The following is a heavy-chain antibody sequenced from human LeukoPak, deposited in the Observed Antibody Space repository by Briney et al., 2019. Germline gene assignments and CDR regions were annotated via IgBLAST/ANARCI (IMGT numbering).Heavy chain of an antibody. CDR3: ARDSYPPPGDYYYYYMDV. J-gene: IGHJ6*03. CDR1: GGSISSYY. V-gene: IGHV4-4*07. D-gene: IGHD1-14*01. Sequence: SETLSLTCTVSGGSISSYYWSWIRQPAGKGLEWIGRIYTSGSTNYNPSLKSRVTISVDTSKNQFSLKLSSVTAADTAVYYCARDSYPPPGDYYYYYMDVWGKGTTVTVSS. CDR2: IYTSGST.